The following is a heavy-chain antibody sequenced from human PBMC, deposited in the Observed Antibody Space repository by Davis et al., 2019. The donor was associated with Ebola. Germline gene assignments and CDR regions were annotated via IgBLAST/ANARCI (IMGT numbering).Heavy chain of an antibody. J-gene: IGHJ5*02. CDR1: GGSISSYY. V-gene: IGHV4-59*01. Sequence: SETLSLTCTVSGGSISSYYWSWIRQPPGKGLEWIGYIYYSGSTNYNPSLKSRVTISVDTSKNQFSLKLSSVTAADTAVYYCARITYSSSWKGSWFDPWGQGTLVTVSS. CDR3: ARITYSSSWKGSWFDP. D-gene: IGHD6-13*01. CDR2: IYYSGST.